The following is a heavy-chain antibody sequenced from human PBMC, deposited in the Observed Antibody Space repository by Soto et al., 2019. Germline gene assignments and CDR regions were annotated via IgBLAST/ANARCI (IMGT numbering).Heavy chain of an antibody. CDR2: IKQDGSEK. D-gene: IGHD2-15*01. J-gene: IGHJ6*03. Sequence: GGSLRLSCAASGFTFSSYWMSWVRQAPGKGLEWVANIKQDGSEKYYVDSVKGRFTISRDNAKNSLYLQMNSLRAEDTAVYYCESYPALLGYHYYYYMDVWGKGTTVTVSS. V-gene: IGHV3-7*01. CDR3: ESYPALLGYHYYYYMDV. CDR1: GFTFSSYW.